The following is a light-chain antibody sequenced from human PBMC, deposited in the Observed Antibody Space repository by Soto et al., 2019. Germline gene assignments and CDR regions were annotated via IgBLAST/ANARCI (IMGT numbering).Light chain of an antibody. J-gene: IGLJ1*01. CDR2: EVN. Sequence: QSVLPQPPSASGSPGQSVAISCTGTSSDVGGYNYVSWYQQHPGKAPKLMIYEVNKRPSGVPDRFSGSKSGNTASLTVSGLQAEDEADYYCAAWDDSLNGYVFGTGTKVTVL. V-gene: IGLV2-8*01. CDR3: AAWDDSLNGYV. CDR1: SSDVGGYNY.